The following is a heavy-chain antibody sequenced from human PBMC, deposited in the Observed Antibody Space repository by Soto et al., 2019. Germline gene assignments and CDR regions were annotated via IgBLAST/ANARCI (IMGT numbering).Heavy chain of an antibody. V-gene: IGHV4-4*02. J-gene: IGHJ5*02. CDR2: IYHSGST. D-gene: IGHD2-15*01. CDR3: ARASRWDIDNWFDP. CDR1: GGSISSSNW. Sequence: PSETLSLTCAVSGGSISSSNWWSWVRQPPGKGLEWIGEIYHSGSTNYNPSLKSRVTISVDKSKNQFSLKLSSVTAADTAVYYCARASRWDIDNWFDPWGQGTLVTVSS.